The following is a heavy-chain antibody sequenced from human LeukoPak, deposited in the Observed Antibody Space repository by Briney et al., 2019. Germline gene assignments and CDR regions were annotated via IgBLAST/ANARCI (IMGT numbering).Heavy chain of an antibody. D-gene: IGHD2-2*01. V-gene: IGHV4-38-2*02. CDR2: IYHSGST. J-gene: IGHJ4*02. CDR3: ASSHMLQYCSRTNCGKEFDY. Sequence: SETLSLTCTVSGYSISSGYYWGWIRQPPGKGLEWIGSIYHSGSTYYNPSLKSRVTISVDTSKNQFSLKLRSVSAADTAVYYCASSHMLQYCSRTNCGKEFDYWGQGILITVSS. CDR1: GYSISSGYY.